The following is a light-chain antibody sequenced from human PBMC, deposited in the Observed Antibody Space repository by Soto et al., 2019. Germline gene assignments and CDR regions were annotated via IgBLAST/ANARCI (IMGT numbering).Light chain of an antibody. V-gene: IGKV3-20*01. CDR1: QSVSSY. CDR3: QQYGSSGT. J-gene: IGKJ1*01. Sequence: EVVMTQSPDTLSVSPGERATLSCRASQSVSSYLAWYQQKPGQAPRLLIYGTSSRATGIPDRFSGSGSGTDFTLTISRLEPEDFAVYYCQQYGSSGTFGQGTKVDIK. CDR2: GTS.